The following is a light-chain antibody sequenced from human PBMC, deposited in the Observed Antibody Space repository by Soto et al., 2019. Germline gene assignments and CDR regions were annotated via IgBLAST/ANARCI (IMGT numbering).Light chain of an antibody. J-gene: IGLJ1*01. CDR1: SSDVGGYDH. CDR2: EVT. CDR3: SSDAGNYNYV. Sequence: QSVQTPPPSASGSPGQSVTIPCTGTSSDVGGYDHVSWYQQHPGKAPKLMIYEVTKRPAGVPDRFSGSKSGNTASLTVSGLQAEDEADYYCSSDAGNYNYVFGTGTKVTVL. V-gene: IGLV2-8*01.